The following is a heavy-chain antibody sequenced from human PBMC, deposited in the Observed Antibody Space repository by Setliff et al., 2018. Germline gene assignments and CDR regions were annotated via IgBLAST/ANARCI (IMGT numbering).Heavy chain of an antibody. CDR1: GDSIMSPTYT. CDR3: ASWGSAIAFDF. CDR2: VSRSGST. D-gene: IGHD3-16*01. Sequence: SETLSLTCTVSGDSIMSPTYTWTWIRQLPGKGLEWIGYVSRSGSTSYNSSLKRQISISLDTSKNQFSLKLSSVTAADTAIYYCASWGSAIAFDFWGQGTVVTVSS. V-gene: IGHV4-31*01. J-gene: IGHJ3*01.